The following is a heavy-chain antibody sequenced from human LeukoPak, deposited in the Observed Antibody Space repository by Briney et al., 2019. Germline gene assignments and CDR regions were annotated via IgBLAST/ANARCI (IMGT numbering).Heavy chain of an antibody. CDR1: GGSISSGRYY. V-gene: IGHV4-61*02. D-gene: IGHD3-22*01. CDR2: IYTSGST. Sequence: SETLSLTCTVSGGSISSGRYYWSWIRQPAGKGLEWIGRIYTSGSTNYHPSLKSRVTISVDTSKNQFSLKLSSVTAADTAVYGCVRDTYYYDSSGPGWFDPWGQGTLVTVSS. CDR3: VRDTYYYDSSGPGWFDP. J-gene: IGHJ5*02.